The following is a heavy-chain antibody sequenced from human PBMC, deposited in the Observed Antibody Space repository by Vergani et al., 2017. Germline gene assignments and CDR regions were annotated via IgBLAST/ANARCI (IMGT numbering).Heavy chain of an antibody. Sequence: EVELVQSGPEMRKPGESLKILCKGSEYSFGNYWNGWVRQMPEKGLEWMGIIYLADSDTRYGPYFQGQVTISADKSVSTAFLQWDSLKASDTALYYCARHTTYTDSWCQGTLVTVSS. V-gene: IGHV5-51*03. CDR2: IYLADSDT. J-gene: IGHJ4*02. D-gene: IGHD1-1*01. CDR3: ARHTTYTDS. CDR1: EYSFGNYW.